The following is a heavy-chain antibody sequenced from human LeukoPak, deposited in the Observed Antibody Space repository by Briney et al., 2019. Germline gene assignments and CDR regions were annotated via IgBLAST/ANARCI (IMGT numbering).Heavy chain of an antibody. V-gene: IGHV3-66*01. D-gene: IGHD3-16*02. J-gene: IGHJ3*02. CDR1: GFTVSSNY. Sequence: GGSLRLSCAASGFTVSSNYMSWVRQAPGKGLEWVSVIYSGGSTYYADSVKGRFTISRDNSKNTLYLQMNSLRAEDTAVYYCAREAGLYDYVWGSYRFWAFDIWGQGTMVTVSS. CDR3: AREAGLYDYVWGSYRFWAFDI. CDR2: IYSGGST.